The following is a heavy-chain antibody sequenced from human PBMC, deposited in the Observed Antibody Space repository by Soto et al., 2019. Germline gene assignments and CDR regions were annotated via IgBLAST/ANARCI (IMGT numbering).Heavy chain of an antibody. Sequence: QVQLVESGGGVVQPGRSLRLSCAASGFTFSSYGMHGVRQAPGKGLEWVAVISYDGSNKYYADSVKGRFTISRDNSKKTLYLKMNSLGVEDTAVYYCAKAPKRYFERLFDGFDLWGQGTLVTVSS. V-gene: IGHV3-30*18. D-gene: IGHD3-9*01. J-gene: IGHJ4*02. CDR2: ISYDGSNK. CDR3: AKAPKRYFERLFDGFDL. CDR1: GFTFSSYG.